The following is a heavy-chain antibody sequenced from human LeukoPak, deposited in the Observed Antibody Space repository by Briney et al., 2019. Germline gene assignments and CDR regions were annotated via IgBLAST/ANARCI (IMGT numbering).Heavy chain of an antibody. Sequence: GGSLRLSCAASGFTFSSYDMSWVRQAPGKGLEWVSGISGSGGSTYYADSVKGRFTISRDNSKNTLYLQMNSLRVEDTAVYYCAKDRGGVVVRAFDYWGQGTLVTVSS. V-gene: IGHV3-23*01. D-gene: IGHD3-22*01. CDR3: AKDRGGVVVRAFDY. CDR1: GFTFSSYD. CDR2: ISGSGGST. J-gene: IGHJ4*02.